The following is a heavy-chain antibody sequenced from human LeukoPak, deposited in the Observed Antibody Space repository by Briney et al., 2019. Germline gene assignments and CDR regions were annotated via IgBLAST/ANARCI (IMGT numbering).Heavy chain of an antibody. CDR2: ISGSGGSA. Sequence: GGSLRLSCAASGFTFSSYAMSWVRQAPGKGLEWVSAISGSGGSAYYADSVKSRFTISRDNSKNTLYLQMNSLRAEDTAVYYCARGLGYCSSTSCPVGNWFDPWGQGTLVTVSS. CDR3: ARGLGYCSSTSCPVGNWFDP. CDR1: GFTFSSYA. J-gene: IGHJ5*02. D-gene: IGHD2-2*01. V-gene: IGHV3-23*01.